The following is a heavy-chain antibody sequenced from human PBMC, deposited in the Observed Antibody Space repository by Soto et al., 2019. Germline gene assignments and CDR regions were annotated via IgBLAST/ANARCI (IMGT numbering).Heavy chain of an antibody. V-gene: IGHV4-30-2*01. Sequence: SETLSLTCAVSGGSISSGDYSWNWIRHPPGKGLEWIGYIYHSESTYYSPSLKSRVAISVDRSKNQFSLKLTSVTAADTAVYYCARGSYSGYNFFEYWGQGTLVTVSS. CDR2: IYHSEST. J-gene: IGHJ4*02. CDR3: ARGSYSGYNFFEY. D-gene: IGHD5-12*01. CDR1: GGSISSGDYS.